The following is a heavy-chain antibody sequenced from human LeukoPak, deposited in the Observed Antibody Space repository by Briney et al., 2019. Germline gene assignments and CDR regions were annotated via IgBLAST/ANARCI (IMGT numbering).Heavy chain of an antibody. CDR3: AREPSADVAAAGYLDY. CDR1: GFTFSSYV. J-gene: IGHJ4*02. CDR2: ISYDGSNK. Sequence: PGRSLRLSCAASGFTFSSYVMHWVRQAPGKGLEWVAVISYDGSNKYYADSMKGRFTISRDNSKNTLYLQVNSLRAEDTAVYYCAREPSADVAAAGYLDYWGQGTLVTVSS. V-gene: IGHV3-30-3*01. D-gene: IGHD6-13*01.